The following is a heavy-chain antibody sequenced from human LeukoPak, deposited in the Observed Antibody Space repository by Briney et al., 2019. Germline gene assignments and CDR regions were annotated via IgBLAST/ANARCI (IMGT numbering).Heavy chain of an antibody. CDR2: ISYDGSNK. CDR1: GFTFSSYG. CDR3: AKDQSGSRGLDY. D-gene: IGHD1-26*01. J-gene: IGHJ4*02. V-gene: IGHV3-30*18. Sequence: GGSLRLSCAASGFTFSSYGMHWVREAPGKGLVWVAVISYDGSNKYYADSVKGRFTISRDNSKNTLYLQMNSLRAEDTAVYYCAKDQSGSRGLDYWGQGTLVTVSS.